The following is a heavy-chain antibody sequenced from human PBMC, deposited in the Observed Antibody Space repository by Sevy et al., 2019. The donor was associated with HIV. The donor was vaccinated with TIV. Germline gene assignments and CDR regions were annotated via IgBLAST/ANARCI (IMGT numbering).Heavy chain of an antibody. D-gene: IGHD6-6*01. CDR2: IYYSGSS. CDR3: ARSPSIATQDDWFDP. Sequence: SETLSLTCTVSGGSISSYYWSWIRQPPGKGLEWIGYIYYSGSSNYNPSLKSRVTISVDTSKNQFSLKLSSVTAADTSAYYCARSPSIATQDDWFDPWAQGTLVTVSS. V-gene: IGHV4-59*01. CDR1: GGSISSYY. J-gene: IGHJ5*02.